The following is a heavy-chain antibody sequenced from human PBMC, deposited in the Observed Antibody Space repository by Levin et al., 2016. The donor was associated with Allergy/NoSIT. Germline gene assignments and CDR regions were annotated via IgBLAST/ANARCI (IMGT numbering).Heavy chain of an antibody. CDR2: INHSGST. V-gene: IGHV4-34*01. Sequence: SETLSLTCAVYGGSFSGYYWSWIRQPPGKGLEWIGEINHSGSTNYNPSLKSRVTISVDTSKNQFSLKLSSVTAADTAVYYCARGAPAAQGAEGYYFDYWGQGTLVTVSS. CDR1: GGSFSGYY. CDR3: ARGAPAAQGAEGYYFDY. D-gene: IGHD2-2*01. J-gene: IGHJ4*02.